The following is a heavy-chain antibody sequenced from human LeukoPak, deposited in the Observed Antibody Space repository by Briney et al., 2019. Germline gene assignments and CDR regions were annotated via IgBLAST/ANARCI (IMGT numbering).Heavy chain of an antibody. CDR2: ISSSSSYI. CDR1: GFTFSSYA. Sequence: GGSLRLSCAASGFTFSSYAMSWVRQAPGKGLEWVSSISSSSSYIYYADSVKGRFTISRDNAKNSLYLQMNSLRAEDTAVYYCARDDYDSSGPGAFDIWGQGTMVTVSS. D-gene: IGHD3-22*01. J-gene: IGHJ3*02. CDR3: ARDDYDSSGPGAFDI. V-gene: IGHV3-21*01.